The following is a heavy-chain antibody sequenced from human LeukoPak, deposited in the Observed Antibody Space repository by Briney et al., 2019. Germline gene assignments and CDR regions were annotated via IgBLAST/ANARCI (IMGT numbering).Heavy chain of an antibody. CDR3: ATKPYYSDSSGYYYEYFQH. Sequence: GRSLRLSCAASGFTFRSYWMHWVRQAPGKGLVWVSRINSDGSSTTYADSVRGRFTISRDNSKNTLSLQMNNLRAEDTAVYYCATKPYYSDSSGYYYEYFQHWGQGTLVTVSS. CDR1: GFTFRSYW. J-gene: IGHJ1*01. V-gene: IGHV3-74*01. D-gene: IGHD3-22*01. CDR2: INSDGSST.